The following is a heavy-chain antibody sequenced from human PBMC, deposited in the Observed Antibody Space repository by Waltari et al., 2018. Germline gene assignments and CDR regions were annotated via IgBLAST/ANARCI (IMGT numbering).Heavy chain of an antibody. CDR2: VLGSGRT. V-gene: IGHV4-4*02. D-gene: IGHD2-15*01. Sequence: QLQLQESGPGLVKPSGTLSLICAVPGDSMSNNWWSWVRQSPGKGLEWIEQVLGSGRTNYNPSFASRVTISLDTSTYQFALKMTSATAADTALYYCARDRGRGLYLDTWGPGTLVTVSP. CDR3: ARDRGRGLYLDT. CDR1: GDSMSNNW. J-gene: IGHJ4*02.